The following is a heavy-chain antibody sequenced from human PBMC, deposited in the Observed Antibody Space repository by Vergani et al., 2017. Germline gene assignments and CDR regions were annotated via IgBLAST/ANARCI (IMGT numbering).Heavy chain of an antibody. CDR2: IYYSGRT. CDR1: GGSISSSSYY. D-gene: IGHD3-3*01. CDR3: ARHRRITIFGVVISYNWCDP. Sequence: QLQLQESGPGLVKPSETLSLTCTVSGGSISSSSYYWGWIRQPPGKGLEWIGSIYYSGRTYYNPSLKSRVTISVDTSKNQFSLKLSSVTAAYTAVYYCARHRRITIFGVVISYNWCDPWGEGTLVAVSS. V-gene: IGHV4-39*01. J-gene: IGHJ5*02.